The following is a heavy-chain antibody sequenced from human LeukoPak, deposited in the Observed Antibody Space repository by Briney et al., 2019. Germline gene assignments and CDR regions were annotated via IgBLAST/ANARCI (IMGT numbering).Heavy chain of an antibody. CDR2: ISPSDGNT. CDR1: GFTFSKYA. V-gene: IGHV3-23*01. D-gene: IGHD4-17*01. J-gene: IGHJ4*02. Sequence: GGSLRLACAASGFTFSKYAMSWVRQAPGKGLEWVSAISPSDGNTFYADSVKGRFTISRDNSKNTLSLQMNSLRAEDTALYYCAKDSSVPYGITDWGEGTLVTVSS. CDR3: AKDSSVPYGITD.